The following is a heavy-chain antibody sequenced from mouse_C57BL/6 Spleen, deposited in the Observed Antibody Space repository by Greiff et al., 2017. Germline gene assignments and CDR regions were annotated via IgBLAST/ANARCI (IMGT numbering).Heavy chain of an antibody. CDR3: ARSEYYGSSTVGFAY. J-gene: IGHJ3*01. CDR1: GYTFTDYN. D-gene: IGHD1-1*01. CDR2: INPNNGGT. Sequence: VQLQQSGPELVKPGASVKIPCKASGYTFTDYNMDWVKQSHGKSLEWIGDINPNNGGTIYNQKFKGKATLTVDKSSSTAYMELRSLTSEYTAVYYCARSEYYGSSTVGFAYWGQGTLVTVSA. V-gene: IGHV1-18*01.